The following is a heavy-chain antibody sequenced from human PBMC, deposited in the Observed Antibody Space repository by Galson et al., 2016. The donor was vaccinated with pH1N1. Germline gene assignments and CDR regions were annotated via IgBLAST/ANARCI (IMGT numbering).Heavy chain of an antibody. CDR1: HYSISSGYY. CDR2: ISHSGST. D-gene: IGHD3-3*01. Sequence: LSLTCAVSHYSISSGYYGGWVRHPPGKGLEYIGSISHSGSTDYNPSLRSRGTTSVDSSKNQFSLKRTSVTAADTAIYYCARHQSGVGGVPCAFDSWGQGTLVTVSS. J-gene: IGHJ4*02. V-gene: IGHV4-38-2*01. CDR3: ARHQSGVGGVPCAFDS.